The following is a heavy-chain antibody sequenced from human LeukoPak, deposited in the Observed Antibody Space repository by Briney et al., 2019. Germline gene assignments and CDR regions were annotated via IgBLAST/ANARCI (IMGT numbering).Heavy chain of an antibody. Sequence: GGSLRLSCAASGFTFSSYGMHWVRQAPGKGLEWVAVISYDGSNKYYADSVKGRFTISRDNSKNTPYLQMNSLRAEDTAVYYCAKVGGYSGYGPKGGFDYWGQGTLVTVSS. CDR1: GFTFSSYG. V-gene: IGHV3-30*18. D-gene: IGHD5-12*01. CDR2: ISYDGSNK. J-gene: IGHJ4*02. CDR3: AKVGGYSGYGPKGGFDY.